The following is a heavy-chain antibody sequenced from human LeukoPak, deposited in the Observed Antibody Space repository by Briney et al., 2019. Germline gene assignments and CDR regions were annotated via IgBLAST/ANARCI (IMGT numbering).Heavy chain of an antibody. CDR2: INHSGST. CDR1: GGSFSGYY. J-gene: IGHJ3*02. V-gene: IGHV4-34*01. Sequence: SETLSLTCAVYGGSFSGYYWSWIRQPPGKGLEWIGEINHSGSTNYNPSLKSRVTISVDTSKNQFSLKLSSVTAADTAVYYCARPYPYDSSGLFAFDIWGQGTMVTVSS. CDR3: ARPYPYDSSGLFAFDI. D-gene: IGHD3-22*01.